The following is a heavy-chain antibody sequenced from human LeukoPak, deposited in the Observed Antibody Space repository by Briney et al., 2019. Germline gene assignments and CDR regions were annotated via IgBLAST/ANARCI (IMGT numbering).Heavy chain of an antibody. CDR2: ISGSGGTT. CDR1: GFTFSSYA. J-gene: IGHJ5*02. D-gene: IGHD3-3*01. CDR3: AKQASRFLEWLSNWFDP. Sequence: RGSLRLSCAASGFTFSSYAMSWVRQAPGKGLEWVSVISGSGGTTSYADSVKGRFTISRDNSSNTLYLQMNSLRAEDTAVYYCAKQASRFLEWLSNWFDPWGQGALVTVSS. V-gene: IGHV3-23*01.